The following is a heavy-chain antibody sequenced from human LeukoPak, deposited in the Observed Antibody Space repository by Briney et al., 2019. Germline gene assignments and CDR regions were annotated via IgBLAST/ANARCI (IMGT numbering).Heavy chain of an antibody. CDR3: ARPRSSSSRGGAFDI. D-gene: IGHD6-6*01. V-gene: IGHV5-51*01. Sequence: GESLKISCKGSGYSFTSYWIGWVRQMPGKGLEWMGIIYPGGSDTRYSPSFQGQVTISADKSISTAYLQWSSLKASDTAMYYCARPRSSSSRGGAFDIWGQGTMVTVSS. CDR2: IYPGGSDT. J-gene: IGHJ3*02. CDR1: GYSFTSYW.